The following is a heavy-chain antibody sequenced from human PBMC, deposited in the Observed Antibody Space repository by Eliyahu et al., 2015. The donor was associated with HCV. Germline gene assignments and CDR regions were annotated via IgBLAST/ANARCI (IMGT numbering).Heavy chain of an antibody. CDR2: ISSSSSTI. Sequence: EVQLVESGGGLVQPGGSLRLSXAASGFTFSSYSMNWVRQAPGKGLEWVSYISSSSSTIYYADSVKGRFTISRDNAKNSLYLQMNSLRAEDTAVYYCATELNLDAFDIWGQGTMVTVSS. J-gene: IGHJ3*02. CDR3: ATELNLDAFDI. CDR1: GFTFSSYS. V-gene: IGHV3-48*01.